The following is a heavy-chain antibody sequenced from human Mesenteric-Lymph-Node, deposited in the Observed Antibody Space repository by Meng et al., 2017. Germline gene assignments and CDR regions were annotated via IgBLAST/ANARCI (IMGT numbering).Heavy chain of an antibody. D-gene: IGHD1-26*01. CDR2: IYPGDSHT. Sequence: GESLKISCRGSGYTFTDYWIAWVRQMPGKGLEWMGIIYPGDSHTRYSPSFQGQVTISADKSISTAYLQWSSLKASDTAMYYCAAMVGAKNWFDPWGHGTLVTVSS. V-gene: IGHV5-51*01. CDR1: GYTFTDYW. J-gene: IGHJ5*02. CDR3: AAMVGAKNWFDP.